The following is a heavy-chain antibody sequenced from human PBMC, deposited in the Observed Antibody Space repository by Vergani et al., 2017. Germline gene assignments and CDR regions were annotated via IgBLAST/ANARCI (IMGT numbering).Heavy chain of an antibody. CDR2: IYYSGST. V-gene: IGHV4-31*03. D-gene: IGHD4-17*01. CDR1: GGSISSGGYY. Sequence: QVQLQESGPGLVKPSQTLSLTCTVSGGSISSGGYYCSWIRQPPGKGLEWNGYIYYSGSTYYNPSLKSGVTISVDTSKNQFSLKLSSVTAADTAVYYCARGPLNGEYGYFDYWGQGTLVTVSS. CDR3: ARGPLNGEYGYFDY. J-gene: IGHJ4*02.